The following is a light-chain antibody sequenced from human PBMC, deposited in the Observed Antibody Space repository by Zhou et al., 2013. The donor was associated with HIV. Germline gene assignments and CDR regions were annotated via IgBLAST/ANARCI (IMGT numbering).Light chain of an antibody. J-gene: IGKJ1*01. CDR2: GAS. CDR1: QSVTSNF. V-gene: IGKV3-20*01. Sequence: EFVLTQSPGTLSLSPGERATLSCRTSQSVTSNFLAWYQQKPGQAPRLLIYGASSRATGIPDRFSGSGSGTDFTLTISRLEPEDFAVYYCQQYGSSRTFGLGTKVEI. CDR3: QQYGSSRT.